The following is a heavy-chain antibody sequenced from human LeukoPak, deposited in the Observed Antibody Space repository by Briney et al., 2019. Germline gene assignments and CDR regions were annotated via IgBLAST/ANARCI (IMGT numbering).Heavy chain of an antibody. V-gene: IGHV3-30*03. Sequence: GGSLRLSYAASGFTFSSYGMHWVRQAPDKGLEWVALITYDGSNEYYADSVKGRFTLSRANSKNTLYLQINSLRAEDTAVYYCARVGTAYCGGDCFIDYWGQGTLVTVSS. D-gene: IGHD2-21*01. CDR2: ITYDGSNE. CDR3: ARVGTAYCGGDCFIDY. CDR1: GFTFSSYG. J-gene: IGHJ4*02.